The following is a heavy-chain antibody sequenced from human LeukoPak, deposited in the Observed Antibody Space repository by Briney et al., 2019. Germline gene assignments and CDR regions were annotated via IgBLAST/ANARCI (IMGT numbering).Heavy chain of an antibody. Sequence: GGSLRLSCAASGFTFDDYTMHWVRQAPGKGLEWVSLISWDGGSTYYADSVKGRFTISRDNSKNSLYLQMNSLRTEDTALYYCAKASSSWSGGYFDYWGQGTLVTVSS. CDR2: ISWDGGST. CDR3: AKASSSWSGGYFDY. CDR1: GFTFDDYT. D-gene: IGHD6-13*01. J-gene: IGHJ4*02. V-gene: IGHV3-43*01.